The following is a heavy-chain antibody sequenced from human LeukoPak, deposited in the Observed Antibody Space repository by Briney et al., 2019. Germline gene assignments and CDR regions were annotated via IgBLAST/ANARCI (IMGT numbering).Heavy chain of an antibody. D-gene: IGHD2/OR15-2a*01. Sequence: ASVNVSCKPSGYTFTGYYMHWVRQAPGQGLEWMGWINPNSGGTNYAQKFQGRVTMTRDTSISTAYMELSRLRSDDTAVYYCARVFYGGDYFDYWGQGTLVTVSS. CDR3: ARVFYGGDYFDY. V-gene: IGHV1-2*02. CDR2: INPNSGGT. CDR1: GYTFTGYY. J-gene: IGHJ4*02.